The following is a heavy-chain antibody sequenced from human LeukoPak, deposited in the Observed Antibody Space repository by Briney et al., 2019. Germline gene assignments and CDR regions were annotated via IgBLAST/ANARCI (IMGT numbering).Heavy chain of an antibody. Sequence: GGSLRLSCATSGFTFSSYGFHWVRQAPGKGLEWVAVISNNGGYKHYTDSVKGRFTISRDNSKNTLYLQMNSLRAEDTAVYYCAKASGAGYSYGLDYWGQGTLVTVSS. V-gene: IGHV3-33*06. CDR1: GFTFSSYG. D-gene: IGHD5-18*01. CDR3: AKASGAGYSYGLDY. CDR2: ISNNGGYK. J-gene: IGHJ4*02.